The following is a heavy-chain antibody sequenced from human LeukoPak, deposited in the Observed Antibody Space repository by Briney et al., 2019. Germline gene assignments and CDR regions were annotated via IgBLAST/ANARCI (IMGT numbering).Heavy chain of an antibody. J-gene: IGHJ6*03. Sequence: GGSLRLSCVGSGFSFSSYGMTWVRQAPGKGLEWVSAISGSGESTYNAGSVQGRFTISRDNSKNTVYLQMNSLRAEDTAVYYCARDGQSSSWYAPLTPDYYYYYYMDVWGKGTTVTVSS. CDR3: ARDGQSSSWYAPLTPDYYYYYYMDV. CDR1: GFSFSSYG. D-gene: IGHD6-13*01. V-gene: IGHV3-23*01. CDR2: ISGSGEST.